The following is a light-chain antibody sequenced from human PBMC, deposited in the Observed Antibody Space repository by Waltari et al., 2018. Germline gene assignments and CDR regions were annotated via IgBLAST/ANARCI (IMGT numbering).Light chain of an antibody. Sequence: EVVLTQSPGTLSLSPGERATLSCRASQSITTNSLAWYQQKPGQAPRFIIYGTSSRATGIPDRFAGRGSGTDFTLTISRLEPGDFAVYYCLQYHISPLTFGGGTKVEIK. CDR1: QSITTNS. CDR2: GTS. V-gene: IGKV3-20*01. J-gene: IGKJ4*01. CDR3: LQYHISPLT.